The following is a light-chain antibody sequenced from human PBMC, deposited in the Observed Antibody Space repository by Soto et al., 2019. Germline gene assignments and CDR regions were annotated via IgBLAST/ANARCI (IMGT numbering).Light chain of an antibody. CDR2: GAS. CDR1: QSVGTN. CDR3: QQYNNWHPWT. Sequence: IVMTQSPATLSVSPGERATLSCRASQSVGTNLAWYQHRPGQAPRLLIHGASTRATGIPARFSGSGSGTEFTLTISNLQSEDLAVYYCQQYNNWHPWTFGQGTKVEIK. J-gene: IGKJ1*01. V-gene: IGKV3-15*01.